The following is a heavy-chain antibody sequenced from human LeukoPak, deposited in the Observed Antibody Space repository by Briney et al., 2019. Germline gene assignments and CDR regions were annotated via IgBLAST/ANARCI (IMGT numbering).Heavy chain of an antibody. J-gene: IGHJ4*02. CDR2: ISAYNGNT. V-gene: IGHV1-18*01. CDR1: GYTFTSYG. Sequence: ASVKVSCKASGYTFTSYGISWVRQAPGQGLEWMGWISAYNGNTNYAQKLQGRVTMTTDTSTSTAYMELRSLRSDDTAVYYCARDPLTPYDSSGYDFDYWGQGTLVTVCS. D-gene: IGHD3-22*01. CDR3: ARDPLTPYDSSGYDFDY.